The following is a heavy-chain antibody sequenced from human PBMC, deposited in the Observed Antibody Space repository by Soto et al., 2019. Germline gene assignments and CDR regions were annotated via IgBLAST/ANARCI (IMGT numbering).Heavy chain of an antibody. V-gene: IGHV4-30-4*08. CDR3: ARCGYISGWYCYFDF. CDR2: IYYSGSS. Sequence: SETLSLTCSVSGGSISGDYYWSWIRQSPEKGLEWIGYIYYSGSSYSNPALQSRLSMSLDTSKNQFSLKLRSVTAADTAVYYCARCGYISGWYCYFDFWGLGTLVTVSS. J-gene: IGHJ4*02. CDR1: GGSISGDYY. D-gene: IGHD6-19*01.